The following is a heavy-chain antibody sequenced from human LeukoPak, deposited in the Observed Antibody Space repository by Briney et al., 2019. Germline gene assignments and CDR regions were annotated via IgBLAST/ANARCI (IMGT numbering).Heavy chain of an antibody. Sequence: GGSLRLSCAASGFTFSSYWMSWVRQAPGKGLEWVGRIKSKTDGGTTDYAAPVKGRFTISRDDSKNTLYLQMNSLKTEDTAVYYCTTGDCSSTSCPSVVYYYYYMDVWGKGTTVTISS. D-gene: IGHD2-2*01. V-gene: IGHV3-15*01. CDR1: GFTFSSYW. CDR2: IKSKTDGGTT. J-gene: IGHJ6*03. CDR3: TTGDCSSTSCPSVVYYYYYMDV.